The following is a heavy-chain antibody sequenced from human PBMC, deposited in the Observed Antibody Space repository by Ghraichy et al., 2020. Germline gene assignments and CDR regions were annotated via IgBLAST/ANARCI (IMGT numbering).Heavy chain of an antibody. Sequence: ASVKVSCKASGCTFPSYSITWVRQAPGQGLEWMGLISPHNGNRYYAQKVQGRATMTTDTSTSTAYMELRSLRSDDTAVYYCARTDSLDIWGQGTTVTVSS. CDR1: GCTFPSYS. J-gene: IGHJ3*02. CDR2: ISPHNGNR. V-gene: IGHV1-18*04. D-gene: IGHD2-21*01. CDR3: ARTDSLDI.